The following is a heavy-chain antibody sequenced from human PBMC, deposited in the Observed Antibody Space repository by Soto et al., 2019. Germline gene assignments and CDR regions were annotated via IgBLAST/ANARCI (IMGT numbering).Heavy chain of an antibody. J-gene: IGHJ6*02. D-gene: IGHD6-19*01. V-gene: IGHV3-30-3*01. CDR2: ISYDGSNK. Sequence: QVQLVESGGGVVQPGRSLRLSCAASGFTFSSYAMHWVRQAPGKGLEWVAVISYDGSNKYYADSVKGRFTISRDNSKNTLYLQMNSLRAEDTAVYYCAREAVAGSIHYYYCMDVWGQGTTVTVS. CDR3: AREAVAGSIHYYYCMDV. CDR1: GFTFSSYA.